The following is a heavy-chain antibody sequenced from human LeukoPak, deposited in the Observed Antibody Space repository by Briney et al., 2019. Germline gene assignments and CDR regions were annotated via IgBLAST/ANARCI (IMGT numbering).Heavy chain of an antibody. J-gene: IGHJ5*02. V-gene: IGHV1-46*01. CDR2: INPSGGST. CDR3: ARDTGKGFWFDP. CDR1: GYTFTSYY. Sequence: ASVKVSCKASGYTFTSYYMHWVRQAAGQGLEWMGIINPSGGSTSYAQKFQGRVTMTRDMSTSTVYMELSRLRSDDSAVYYCARDTGKGFWFDPWGQGTLVTVSS. D-gene: IGHD2-8*02.